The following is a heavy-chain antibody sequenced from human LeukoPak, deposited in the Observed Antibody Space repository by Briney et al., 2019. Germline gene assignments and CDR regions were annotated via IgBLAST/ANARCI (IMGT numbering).Heavy chain of an antibody. J-gene: IGHJ5*02. CDR2: INPNSGGT. CDR3: ARDRGRGQWLARGEFDP. D-gene: IGHD6-19*01. V-gene: IGHV1-2*02. CDR1: GYTLTGYY. Sequence: ASVKVSCKASGYTLTGYYMHWVRQAPGQGLEWMGWINPNSGGTNYAQKFQGRVTMTRDTSISTAYMELSRLRSDDTAVYYCARDRGRGQWLARGEFDPWGQGTLVTVSS.